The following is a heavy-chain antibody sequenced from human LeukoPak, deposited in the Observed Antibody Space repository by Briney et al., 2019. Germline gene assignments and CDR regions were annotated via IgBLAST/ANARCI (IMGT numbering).Heavy chain of an antibody. D-gene: IGHD2-2*01. CDR2: INHSGST. CDR3: ARIVVPAARRAPDY. Sequence: PSETLSLTCAVYGGSFSGYYWSWIRQPPGKGLEWIGEINHSGSTNYNPSLKSRVTISVDTSKNQFSLKLSSVTAADTAVYYCARIVVPAARRAPDYWGQGTLVTVSS. CDR1: GGSFSGYY. J-gene: IGHJ4*02. V-gene: IGHV4-34*01.